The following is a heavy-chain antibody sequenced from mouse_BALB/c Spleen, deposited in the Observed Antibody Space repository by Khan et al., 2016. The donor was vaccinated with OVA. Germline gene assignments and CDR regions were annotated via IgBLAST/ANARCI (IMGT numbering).Heavy chain of an antibody. V-gene: IGHV5-6-5*01. CDR1: GFTFSNYA. J-gene: IGHJ3*01. CDR2: ISSGGST. Sequence: EVELVESGGDLVEPGGSLKLSCAASGFTFSNYAMSWVRQTPEKRLEWVASISSGGSTYYPDNVKGRFTISRDNARNILSLQMNSLRSEDTAMFYCARDYWFTYWGQGTLVTVSA. D-gene: IGHD1-1*02. CDR3: ARDYWFTY.